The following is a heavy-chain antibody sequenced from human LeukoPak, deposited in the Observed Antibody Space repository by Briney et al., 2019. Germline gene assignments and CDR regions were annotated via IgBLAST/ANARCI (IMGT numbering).Heavy chain of an antibody. CDR3: ARAMRNTVDV. CDR1: GGSFSGYY. Sequence: PSETLSLTCAVYGGSFSGYYWSWIRQPPGKGLEWIGEINHSGSTNYNPSLKSRVTISVDTSKNQFSLKLSSVTAADTAVYYCARAMRNTVDVWGQGTTVIVSS. V-gene: IGHV4-34*01. D-gene: IGHD2-8*02. J-gene: IGHJ6*02. CDR2: INHSGST.